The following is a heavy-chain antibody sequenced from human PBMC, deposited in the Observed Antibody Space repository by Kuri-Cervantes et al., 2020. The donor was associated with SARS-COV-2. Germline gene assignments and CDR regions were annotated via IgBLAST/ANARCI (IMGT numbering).Heavy chain of an antibody. J-gene: IGHJ4*02. CDR3: ATCIAAAGSYYIDY. CDR2: IYYTGST. V-gene: IGHV4-39*07. CDR1: GGSISTTNYY. D-gene: IGHD6-13*01. Sequence: SQTLSLTCAVSGGSISTTNYYWAWIRQPPGKGPEWIASIYYTGSTSYKPSLKTRATISLDTSKNQFSLELSSVTAADTAVYYCATCIAAAGSYYIDYWGQGTLVTVSS.